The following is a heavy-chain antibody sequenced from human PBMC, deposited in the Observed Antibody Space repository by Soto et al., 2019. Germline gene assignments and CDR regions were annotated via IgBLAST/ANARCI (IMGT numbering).Heavy chain of an antibody. D-gene: IGHD3-3*02. V-gene: IGHV3-23*03. J-gene: IGHJ6*02. CDR2: IYSGGST. CDR3: AKKAIINGNILDYYYAMDV. CDR1: GFTYSSYA. Sequence: PGGSLRLSCAASGFTYSSYAMSWVRQAPGKGLEWVSVIYSGGSTYYADSVKGRFTISRDNSKNTLYLQMNSLRAEDTAIYYCAKKAIINGNILDYYYAMDVWGQGTTVTVSS.